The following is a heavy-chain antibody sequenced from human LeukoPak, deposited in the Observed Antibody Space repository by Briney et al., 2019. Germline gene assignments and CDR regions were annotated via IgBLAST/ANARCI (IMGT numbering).Heavy chain of an antibody. CDR3: AKETVVVVAATPDAFDI. J-gene: IGHJ3*02. CDR2: ISGSGGGT. Sequence: GGSLRLSCAASGFTFSSYAMSWVRQAPGKGLEWVSAISGSGGGTYYADSVKGRFTISRDNSKNTLYLQMNSLRAEDTAVYYCAKETVVVVAATPDAFDIWGQGTMVTVSS. CDR1: GFTFSSYA. V-gene: IGHV3-23*01. D-gene: IGHD2-15*01.